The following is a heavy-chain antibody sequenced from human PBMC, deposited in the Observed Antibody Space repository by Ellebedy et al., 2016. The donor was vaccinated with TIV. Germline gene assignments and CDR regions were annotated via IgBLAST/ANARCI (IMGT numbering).Heavy chain of an antibody. V-gene: IGHV3-30*18. CDR3: AKDQGEWELLLFDY. CDR1: GFTFSSYG. CDR2: ISYDGSNK. Sequence: GGSLRLSXAASGFTFSSYGMHWVRQAPGKGLEWVAVISYDGSNKYYADSVKGRFTISRDNSKNTLYLQMNSLRAEDTAVYYCAKDQGEWELLLFDYWGQGTLVTVSS. J-gene: IGHJ4*02. D-gene: IGHD1-26*01.